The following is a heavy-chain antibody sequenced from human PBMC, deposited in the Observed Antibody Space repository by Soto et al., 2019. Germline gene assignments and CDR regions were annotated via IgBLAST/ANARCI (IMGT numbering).Heavy chain of an antibody. Sequence: GGSLRLSCAASGFTFSSYGMHWVRQAPGKGLGWVAVISYDGSNKYYADSVKGRFTISRDNSKNTLYLQMNSLRAEDTAVYYCAKDSEAAAASSPFFYYYYYGMDVWGQGTTVTVS. CDR1: GFTFSSYG. J-gene: IGHJ6*02. V-gene: IGHV3-30*18. CDR2: ISYDGSNK. D-gene: IGHD6-13*01. CDR3: AKDSEAAAASSPFFYYYYYGMDV.